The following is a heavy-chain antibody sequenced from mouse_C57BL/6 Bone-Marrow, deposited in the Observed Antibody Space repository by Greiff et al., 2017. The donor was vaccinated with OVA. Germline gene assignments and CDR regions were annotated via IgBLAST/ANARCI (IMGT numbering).Heavy chain of an antibody. D-gene: IGHD1-1*01. V-gene: IGHV5-6*01. CDR1: GFTFSSYG. CDR2: ISSGGSYT. J-gene: IGHJ4*01. Sequence: EVQLVESGGDLVKPGGSLKLSCAASGFTFSSYGMSWVRQTPDKRLEWVATISSGGSYTYYPDSVKGRFTISRDNAKNTLYLQMSSLKSEDTAMYYCARRVAPHYYAMDYWGQGTSVTVSS. CDR3: ARRVAPHYYAMDY.